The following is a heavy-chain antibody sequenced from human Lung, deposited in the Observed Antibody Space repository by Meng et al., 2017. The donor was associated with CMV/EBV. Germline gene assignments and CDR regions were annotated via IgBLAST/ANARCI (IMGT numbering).Heavy chain of an antibody. V-gene: IGHV3-74*01. CDR1: GFTFSSYW. J-gene: IGHJ4*02. Sequence: SXAASGFTFSSYWMHWVRQAPGKGLVWVSRINSDGSSTSYADSVKGRFTISRDNAKNTLYLQMNSLRAEDTAVYYCARSYYYDSSGYYYPFDYWXQGTLVTVSS. D-gene: IGHD3-22*01. CDR3: ARSYYYDSSGYYYPFDY. CDR2: INSDGSST.